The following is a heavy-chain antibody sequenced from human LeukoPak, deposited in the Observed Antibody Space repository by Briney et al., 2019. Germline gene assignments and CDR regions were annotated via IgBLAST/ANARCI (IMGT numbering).Heavy chain of an antibody. D-gene: IGHD2-2*01. Sequence: ASVKVSCKASGYTFTIYYMHWVRQAPGQGLEWMGIINPSGGATTYAQQFQDRVTMTRDTSTSTVYMELSSLRSEDTAVYYCARWGLGYCSSTSCYGSMDVWGQGTTVTVSS. CDR3: ARWGLGYCSSTSCYGSMDV. V-gene: IGHV1-46*01. CDR2: INPSGGAT. CDR1: GYTFTIYY. J-gene: IGHJ6*02.